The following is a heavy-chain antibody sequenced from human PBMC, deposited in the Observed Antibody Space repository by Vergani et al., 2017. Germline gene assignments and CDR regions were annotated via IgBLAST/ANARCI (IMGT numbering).Heavy chain of an antibody. D-gene: IGHD5-24*01. Sequence: QVQLQESGPGLVKPSETLSLTCAVSGYSISSGYYWGWIRQPPGKGLEWIGSIYHSGSTYYNPSLKSRVTISVDTSKNQFSLKLSSVTAADTAVYYCASFADSRDGYNYWGQGTLVTVSS. CDR1: GYSISSGYY. J-gene: IGHJ4*02. V-gene: IGHV4-38-2*01. CDR3: ASFADSRDGYNY. CDR2: IYHSGST.